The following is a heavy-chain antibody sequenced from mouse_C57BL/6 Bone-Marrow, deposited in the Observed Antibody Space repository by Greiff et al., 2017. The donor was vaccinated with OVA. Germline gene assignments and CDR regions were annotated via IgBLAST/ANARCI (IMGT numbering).Heavy chain of an antibody. V-gene: IGHV6-3*01. Sequence: EVQLVESGGGLVQPGGSMKLSCVASGFTFSNYWMNWVRQSPEKGLEWVAQIRLKSDNSATHYAESVKGRFTISREDSKSSSYQQMNNLGAEDAGIYYYTESYYGSSYAYWGQGTTLTVSS. J-gene: IGHJ2*01. CDR1: GFTFSNYW. CDR2: IRLKSDNSAT. CDR3: TESYYGSSYAY. D-gene: IGHD1-1*01.